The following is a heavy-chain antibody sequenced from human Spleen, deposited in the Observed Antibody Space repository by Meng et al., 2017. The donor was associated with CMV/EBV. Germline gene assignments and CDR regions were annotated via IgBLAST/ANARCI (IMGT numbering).Heavy chain of an antibody. CDR1: GYTFTSFG. J-gene: IGHJ4*02. CDR3: ARGGPSSGASSDYFDY. V-gene: IGHV1-18*01. CDR2: ISASNGNP. Sequence: ASVKVSCKASGYTFTSFGISWVRQAPGQGLEWMGWISASNGNPNYAQNLQGRVSMTTDTSTSTAYMELRSLRSDDTAVYYCARGGPSSGASSDYFDYWGQGTLVTVSS. D-gene: IGHD2-15*01.